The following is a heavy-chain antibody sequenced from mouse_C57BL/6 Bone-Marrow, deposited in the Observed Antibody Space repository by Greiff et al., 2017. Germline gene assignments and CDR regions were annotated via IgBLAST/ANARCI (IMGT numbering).Heavy chain of an antibody. CDR2: IYPRSGNT. D-gene: IGHD2-1*01. V-gene: IGHV1-81*01. J-gene: IGHJ3*01. Sequence: QVQLQQSGAELARPGASVKLSCKASGYTFTSYDISWVKQRTGQGLEWIGEIYPRSGNTYYNEKFKGKATLTADKSSSTAYMELRSLTSEDSAVYFCARDGIYYGNYGWFAYWGQGTLVTVSA. CDR3: ARDGIYYGNYGWFAY. CDR1: GYTFTSYD.